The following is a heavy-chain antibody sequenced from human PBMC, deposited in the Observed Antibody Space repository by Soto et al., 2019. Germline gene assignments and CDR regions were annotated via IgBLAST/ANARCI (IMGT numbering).Heavy chain of an antibody. J-gene: IGHJ4*02. V-gene: IGHV1-8*01. CDR3: ARGPPPYVFWSGYPRWLFAY. CDR2: MNPNSGNT. CDR1: GYTFTSYD. D-gene: IGHD3-3*01. Sequence: GASVKVSCKASGYTFTSYDINWVRQATGQGLEWMGWMNPNSGNTGYAQKFQGRVTMTRNTSISTAYMELSSLRSEDTAVYYCARGPPPYVFWSGYPRWLFAYSGQGTLVTGSS.